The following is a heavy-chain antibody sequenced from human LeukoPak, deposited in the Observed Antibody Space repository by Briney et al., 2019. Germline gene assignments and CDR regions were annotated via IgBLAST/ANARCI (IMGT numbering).Heavy chain of an antibody. D-gene: IGHD3-10*01. Sequence: VASVKVSCKASGYTFTGYYIHWVRQAPGQGLEWMGWINPNSGGTNYAQKFQGRVTMTRDTSINTAYMELSRLRSDDTAVYYCARDGVVRGVIICWGQGTLVTVSS. CDR3: ARDGVVRGVIIC. CDR2: INPNSGGT. V-gene: IGHV1-2*02. CDR1: GYTFTGYY. J-gene: IGHJ4*02.